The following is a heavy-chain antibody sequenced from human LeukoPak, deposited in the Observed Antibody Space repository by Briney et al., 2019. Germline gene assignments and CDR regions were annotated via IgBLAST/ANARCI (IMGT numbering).Heavy chain of an antibody. V-gene: IGHV3-30*03. D-gene: IGHD6-19*01. CDR2: MSYDGKSE. CDR1: GFTLGTYG. J-gene: IGHJ5*02. Sequence: GGSLRRSCAAAGFTLGTYGRHWVRQAPGKGLEWVAMMSYDGKSEHYGDSVKGRFAMSRDNSNNALHLQMNSLRAEDTAVYYCARDLYGSGWYNYFDPWGQGALVTVSS. CDR3: ARDLYGSGWYNYFDP.